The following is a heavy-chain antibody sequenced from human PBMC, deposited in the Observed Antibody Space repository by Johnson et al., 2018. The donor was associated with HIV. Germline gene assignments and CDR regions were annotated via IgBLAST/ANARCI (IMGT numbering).Heavy chain of an antibody. J-gene: IGHJ3*02. CDR3: ARSITMIVVIITGVGAFDI. CDR1: GFTFDDYD. CDR2: ISWNGGSA. Sequence: VQLMESGGGVVWPGGSLRLSCAASGFTFDDYDMSWVRQAPGKGLEWVSGISWNGGSADSADSVKGRFTTTRDNDKNSLYLQMNSLRAEATALYYCARSITMIVVIITGVGAFDIWGQGTMVTVS. D-gene: IGHD3-22*01. V-gene: IGHV3-20*04.